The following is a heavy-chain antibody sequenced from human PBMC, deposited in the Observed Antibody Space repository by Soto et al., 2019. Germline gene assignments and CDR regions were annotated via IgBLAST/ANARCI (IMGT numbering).Heavy chain of an antibody. CDR3: ARALVYDFWSGYYNGHRNYYYMDV. V-gene: IGHV4-59*01. D-gene: IGHD3-3*01. J-gene: IGHJ6*03. CDR1: GGSISSYY. CDR2: IYYSGST. Sequence: SETLSLTCTVSGGSISSYYWSWIRQPPGKGLEWIGYIYYSGSTNYNPSLKSRVTISVDTSKNQFSLKLSSVTAADTAVYYRARALVYDFWSGYYNGHRNYYYMDVSGKGTTVTVSS.